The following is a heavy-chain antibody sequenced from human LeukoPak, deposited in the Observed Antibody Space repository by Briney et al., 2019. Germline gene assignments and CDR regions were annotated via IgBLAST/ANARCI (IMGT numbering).Heavy chain of an antibody. J-gene: IGHJ4*02. CDR3: ARELLGYSGYDYYGFDY. CDR2: ISSSGSTI. D-gene: IGHD5-12*01. Sequence: PGGSLRLSCAASGFTFSSYAMHWVRQAPGKGLEWVSYISSSGSTIYYADSVKGRFTISRDNAKNSLYLQMNSLRAEDTAVYYCARELLGYSGYDYYGFDYWGQGTLVTVSS. V-gene: IGHV3-48*04. CDR1: GFTFSSYA.